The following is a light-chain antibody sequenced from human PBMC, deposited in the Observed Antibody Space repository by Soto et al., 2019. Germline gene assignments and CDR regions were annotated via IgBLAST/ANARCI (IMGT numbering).Light chain of an antibody. J-gene: IGLJ2*01. CDR2: EVS. V-gene: IGLV2-14*01. Sequence: QSALTQPASVSGSPGQSITISCSGTSSDIGGYNYVSWYQQHPGKAPKLMIYEVSNRPSGVSNRFSGSKSGNTASLTISGLRPEDGAVYYCSYLTRSSPPVFGEGTKLTVL. CDR3: SYLTRSSPPV. CDR1: SSDIGGYNY.